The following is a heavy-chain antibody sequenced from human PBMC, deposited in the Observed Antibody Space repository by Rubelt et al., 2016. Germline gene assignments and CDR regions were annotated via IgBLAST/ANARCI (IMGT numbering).Heavy chain of an antibody. Sequence: RSYWMHWVRQAPGKGLVWVSRINSDGSNTGYADSVKGRFTISRDNAKNTLYLQMNSLRAEDTAVYYCARGIDYWGQGTLVTVSS. CDR3: ARGIDY. CDR2: INSDGSNT. J-gene: IGHJ4*02. V-gene: IGHV3-74*01. CDR1: RSYW.